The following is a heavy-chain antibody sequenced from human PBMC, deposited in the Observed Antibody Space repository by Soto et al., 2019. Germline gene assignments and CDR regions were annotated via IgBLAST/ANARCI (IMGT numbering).Heavy chain of an antibody. V-gene: IGHV1-3*01. J-gene: IGHJ3*02. CDR3: ARKSGTYSAFHI. D-gene: IGHD1-26*01. CDR2: INAGNGNT. CDR1: GYTFTTYA. Sequence: ASVKVSCKASGYTFTTYAMHWVRQAPGQRLEWMGWINAGNGNTKYSQKFQGRVTITRDTSASTAYMEVSSLRSEDTALYYCARKSGTYSAFHIWGQGTMVTVSS.